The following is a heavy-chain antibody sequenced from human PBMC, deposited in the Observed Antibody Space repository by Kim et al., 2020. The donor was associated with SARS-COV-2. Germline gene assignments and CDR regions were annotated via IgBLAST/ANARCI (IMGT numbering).Heavy chain of an antibody. CDR3: TRVSGMTTVTPGSFDY. J-gene: IGHJ4*02. V-gene: IGHV1-2*02. D-gene: IGHD4-17*01. Sequence: KFQGRVTMTRDTSISTAYMELSRLRSDDTAVYYCTRVSGMTTVTPGSFDYWGQGTLVTVSS.